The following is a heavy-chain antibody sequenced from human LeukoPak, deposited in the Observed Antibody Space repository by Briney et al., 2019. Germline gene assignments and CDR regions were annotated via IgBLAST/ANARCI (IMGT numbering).Heavy chain of an antibody. CDR1: GGSVSSYY. CDR3: AREANSPTARYWYFDL. CDR2: VYYSGST. J-gene: IGHJ2*01. V-gene: IGHV4-59*02. D-gene: IGHD2-21*01. Sequence: SETLSLTCTVSGGSVSSYYWSWMRQSPGKGLEWIGSVYYSGSTTYHPALKSRVTISLDTSENQSSLKLSSVTAADTAVYYCAREANSPTARYWYFDLWGRGTQVTVSS.